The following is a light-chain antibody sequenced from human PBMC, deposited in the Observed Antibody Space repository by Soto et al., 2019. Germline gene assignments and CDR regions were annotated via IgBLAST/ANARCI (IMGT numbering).Light chain of an antibody. CDR1: SSDVGGYNY. CDR3: SSYAGSNNSLYV. CDR2: EVS. Sequence: QSALNQPPSASGSPGQSVTISCTGTSSDVGGYNYVSWYQQHPGKAPKLMIYEVSKRPSGVPDRFSDSKSGNTASLTVSGLQAEHEADYYCSSYAGSNNSLYVFGTGTKVTVL. V-gene: IGLV2-8*01. J-gene: IGLJ1*01.